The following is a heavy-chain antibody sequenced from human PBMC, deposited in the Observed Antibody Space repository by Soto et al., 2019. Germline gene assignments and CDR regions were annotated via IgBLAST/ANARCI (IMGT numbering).Heavy chain of an antibody. CDR2: IIPIFGTA. CDR3: AREGGYSYGLHYYYGMDV. J-gene: IGHJ6*02. Sequence: GASVKVSCKASGGTFSSYAISWVRQAPGQGLEWMGGIIPIFGTANYAQKFQGRVTITADESTSTAYMELSSLRSEDTAVYYCAREGGYSYGLHYYYGMDVWGQGTTVTVSS. V-gene: IGHV1-69*13. CDR1: GGTFSSYA. D-gene: IGHD5-18*01.